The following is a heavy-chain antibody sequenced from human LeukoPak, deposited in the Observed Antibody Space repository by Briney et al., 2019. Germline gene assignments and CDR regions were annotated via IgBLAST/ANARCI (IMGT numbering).Heavy chain of an antibody. D-gene: IGHD3-3*01. J-gene: IGHJ6*03. CDR3: AKGGGYTGFWSGYYSKVNYYMDV. Sequence: GGSLRLSCAASGFTFNNYAMTWVRQAPGKGLEWVSSIVGNGDFTFYADSVKGRFTISRDNSKNTLYLQMNSLRAEDTAVYYCAKGGGYTGFWSGYYSKVNYYMDVWGKGTTVTVSS. CDR2: IVGNGDFT. V-gene: IGHV3-23*01. CDR1: GFTFNNYA.